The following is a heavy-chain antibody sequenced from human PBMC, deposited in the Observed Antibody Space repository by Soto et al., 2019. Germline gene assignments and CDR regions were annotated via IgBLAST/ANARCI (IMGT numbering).Heavy chain of an antibody. D-gene: IGHD5-18*01. CDR2: IKSKTDGGTT. CDR3: TTEPVDTAMLYYYYYGMDV. CDR1: GFTFSNAW. J-gene: IGHJ6*02. Sequence: GGSLRLSCAASGFTFSNAWMNWVRQAPGKGLEWVGRIKSKTDGGTTDYAAPVKGRFTISRDDSKNTLYLQMNSLKTEDTAVYYCTTEPVDTAMLYYYYYGMDVWGQGTTVTVSS. V-gene: IGHV3-15*07.